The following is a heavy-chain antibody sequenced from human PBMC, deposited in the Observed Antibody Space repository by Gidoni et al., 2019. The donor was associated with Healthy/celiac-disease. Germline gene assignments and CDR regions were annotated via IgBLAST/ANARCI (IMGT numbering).Heavy chain of an antibody. V-gene: IGHV4-31*03. CDR1: SGSISSGGYY. CDR3: ARVLGYYDSSGYYDY. Sequence: QLQLQESSPGLVKPSHTLSLPCTVSSGSISSGGYYWSWIRQHPGKGLEWIGYIYYSGSSYYNPSLKSRVTISVDTSKNQFSLKLSSVTAADTAVYYCARVLGYYDSSGYYDYWGQGTLVTVSS. D-gene: IGHD3-22*01. J-gene: IGHJ4*02. CDR2: IYYSGSS.